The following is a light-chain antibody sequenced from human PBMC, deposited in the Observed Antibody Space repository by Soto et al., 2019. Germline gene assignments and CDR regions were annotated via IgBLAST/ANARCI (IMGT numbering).Light chain of an antibody. CDR1: SSDVGGYDD. CDR2: DVS. Sequence: QSALTQPRSVSGSPGQSVTISCTGTSSDVGGYDDVSWYQQNPGKAPKLMIYDVSKRPSGVPDRFSGSKSGNTASLTISGLPAEDEADYYCCSYASSYTLVFGGGTKLTVL. J-gene: IGLJ2*01. V-gene: IGLV2-11*01. CDR3: CSYASSYTLV.